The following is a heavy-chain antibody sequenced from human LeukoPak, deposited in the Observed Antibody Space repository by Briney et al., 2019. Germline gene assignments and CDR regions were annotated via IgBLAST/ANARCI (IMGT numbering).Heavy chain of an antibody. J-gene: IGHJ4*02. CDR2: IYYSGST. CDR1: GGSISSSSYY. D-gene: IGHD6-13*01. Sequence: SETLSLTCTVSGGSISSSSYYWGWIRQPPGKGLEWIGSIYYSGSTYYNPSLKSRVTISVDTSKNQFSLKLSSVTAADTAVYYCARLWRQQLVRFDYWGQGTLVTVSS. CDR3: ARLWRQQLVRFDY. V-gene: IGHV4-39*01.